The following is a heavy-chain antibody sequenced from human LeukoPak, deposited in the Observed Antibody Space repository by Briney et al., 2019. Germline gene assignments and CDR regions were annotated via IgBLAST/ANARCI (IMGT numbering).Heavy chain of an antibody. V-gene: IGHV3-30*19. D-gene: IGHD2-2*01. J-gene: IGHJ6*03. CDR2: IWYDGSNK. CDR1: GFTFSSYG. Sequence: GGSLRLSCAASGFTFSSYGMHWVRQAPGKGLEWVAVIWYDGSNKYYADSVKGRFTISRDNSKNTLYLQMNSLRAEDTAVYYCARVPSGVVVPAAPGVPYYYYYMDVWGKGTTVTVSS. CDR3: ARVPSGVVVPAAPGVPYYYYYMDV.